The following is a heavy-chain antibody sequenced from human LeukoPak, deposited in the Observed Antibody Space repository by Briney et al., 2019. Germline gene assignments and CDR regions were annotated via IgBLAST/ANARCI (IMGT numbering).Heavy chain of an antibody. D-gene: IGHD4-17*01. CDR2: INHSGST. CDR1: GFTVSSNY. J-gene: IGHJ4*02. CDR3: ARGGDYGDHADY. V-gene: IGHV4-34*01. Sequence: GSLRLSCAASGFTVSSNYMSWIRQPPGKGLEWIGEINHSGSTNYNPSLKSRVTISVDTSKNQFSLKLSSVTAADTAVYYCARGGDYGDHADYWGQGTLVTVSS.